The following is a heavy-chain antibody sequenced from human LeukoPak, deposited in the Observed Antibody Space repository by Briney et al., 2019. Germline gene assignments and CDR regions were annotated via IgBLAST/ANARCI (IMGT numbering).Heavy chain of an antibody. D-gene: IGHD1-26*01. V-gene: IGHV3-15*01. J-gene: IGHJ4*02. Sequence: NPGGSLRLSCSASGFPFANTWMTWVRQAPGKGLEWVGRIKSKHDGATTDYAAPVKGRFTISRDDSKNTLYLQMTSLNAEDSAVYFCATVIFVYSAFDIWGQGTLVTVSS. CDR3: ATVIFVYSAFDI. CDR2: IKSKHDGATT. CDR1: GFPFANTW.